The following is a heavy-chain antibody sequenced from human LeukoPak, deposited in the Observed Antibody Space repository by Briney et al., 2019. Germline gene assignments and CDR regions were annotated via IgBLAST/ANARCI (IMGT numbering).Heavy chain of an antibody. CDR2: INPNSGGT. Sequence: ASVKVSCKASGYTFTGYYMHWVRQAPGQGLEWMGWINPNSGGTNCAQKFQGRVTMTRDTSISTAYMELSRLRSDDTAVYYCARGGDSDYDSSGYYLYWGQGTLVTVSS. J-gene: IGHJ4*02. CDR3: ARGGDSDYDSSGYYLY. D-gene: IGHD3-22*01. V-gene: IGHV1-2*02. CDR1: GYTFTGYY.